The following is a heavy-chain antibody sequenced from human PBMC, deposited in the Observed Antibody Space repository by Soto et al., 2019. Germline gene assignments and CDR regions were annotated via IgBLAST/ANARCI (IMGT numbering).Heavy chain of an antibody. CDR3: AKDRFRIAVAAPFDY. V-gene: IGHV3-30*18. Sequence: QVQLVESGGGVVQPGRSLRLSCAASGFTFSSYGMHWVRQAPGKGLEWVAVISYDGSNKYYAEYVKGRFTISRDNSKNTMYLQMNSLGAGDTAVYYCAKDRFRIAVAAPFDYWGQGTLVTVSS. CDR2: ISYDGSNK. D-gene: IGHD6-19*01. J-gene: IGHJ4*02. CDR1: GFTFSSYG.